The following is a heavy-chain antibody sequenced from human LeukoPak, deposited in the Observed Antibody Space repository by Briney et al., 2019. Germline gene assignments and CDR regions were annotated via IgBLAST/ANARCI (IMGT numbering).Heavy chain of an antibody. CDR3: ARGRVVPAAKYYFDY. J-gene: IGHJ4*02. CDR1: GGSFSGYY. D-gene: IGHD2-2*01. Sequence: PSETPSLTCAVYGGSFSGYYWSWIRQPPGKGLEWIGEINHSGSTNYNPSLKSRVTISVDTSKNQFSLKLSSVTAADTAVYYCARGRVVPAAKYYFDYWGQGTLVTVSS. V-gene: IGHV4-34*01. CDR2: INHSGST.